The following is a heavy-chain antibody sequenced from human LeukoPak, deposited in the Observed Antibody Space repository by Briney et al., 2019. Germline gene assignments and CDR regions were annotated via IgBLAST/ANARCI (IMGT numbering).Heavy chain of an antibody. CDR2: IIPIFGTA. D-gene: IGHD5-12*01. CDR3: ARGPDGYELYNWFDP. J-gene: IGHJ5*02. CDR1: GGTFSSYT. V-gene: IGHV1-69*05. Sequence: ASVKVSCKASGGTFSSYTISWVRQAPGQGLEWMGGIIPIFGTANYAQKFQGRVTITTDESTSTAYMELSSLRSEDTAVYYCARGPDGYELYNWFDPWGQGTLVTVSS.